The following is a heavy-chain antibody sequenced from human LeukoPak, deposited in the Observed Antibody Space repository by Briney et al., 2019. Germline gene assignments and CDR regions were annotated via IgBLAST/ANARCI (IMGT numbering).Heavy chain of an antibody. CDR3: AKALDYDFLSGYPDY. D-gene: IGHD3-3*01. Sequence: ASVKVSCKASGGTFSSYAISWVRQAPGQGLEWMGGIIPIFGTANYAQKFQGRVTITTDESTSTAYMELSSLRSEDTAVYYCAKALDYDFLSGYPDYWGQGTLVTVSS. V-gene: IGHV1-69*05. CDR2: IIPIFGTA. J-gene: IGHJ4*02. CDR1: GGTFSSYA.